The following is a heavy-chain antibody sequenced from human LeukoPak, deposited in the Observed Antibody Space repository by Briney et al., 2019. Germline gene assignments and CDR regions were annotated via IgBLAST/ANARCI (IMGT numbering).Heavy chain of an antibody. J-gene: IGHJ4*02. CDR3: ARGVYSGTYYVDQ. CDR2: IYYSGST. CDR1: GGSISSGSYY. V-gene: IGHV4-61*01. D-gene: IGHD1-26*01. Sequence: SETLSLTCTVSGGSISSGSYYWNWIRQPPGKGLEWIGYIYYSGSTSYNPSLKSRATISIDTSMNQFSLKLSSVTAADTAVYYCARGVYSGTYYVDQWGQGTRVAVSS.